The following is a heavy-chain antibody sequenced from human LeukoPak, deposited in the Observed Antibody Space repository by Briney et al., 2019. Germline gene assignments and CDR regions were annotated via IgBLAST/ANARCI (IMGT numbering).Heavy chain of an antibody. CDR1: GGSISSYY. CDR2: IYYSGST. Sequence: PSETLSLTCTVSGGSISSYYWSWIRQPPGQGLEWIGYIYYSGSTNSNPSLKSRVTISVDTSKNQFSLKLSSVTAADTAVYYCARVEDVRYYDSSGYFRYWGQGTLVTVSS. CDR3: ARVEDVRYYDSSGYFRY. J-gene: IGHJ4*02. V-gene: IGHV4-59*01. D-gene: IGHD3-22*01.